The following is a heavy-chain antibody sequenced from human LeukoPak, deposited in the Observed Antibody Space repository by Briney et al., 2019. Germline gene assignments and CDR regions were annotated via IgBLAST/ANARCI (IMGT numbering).Heavy chain of an antibody. CDR3: ARDPSLAVAGSRLFDY. Sequence: ASVKVSCKTSGYTFTNYGISWVRQAPGQGLEWMGWISGYNGNPRNAQKVQGTVTMTTDTSTNTPYMEVNSLRSDDTAIYYGARDPSLAVAGSRLFDYWGQGTLVIVSS. V-gene: IGHV1-18*01. D-gene: IGHD6-19*01. J-gene: IGHJ4*02. CDR1: GYTFTNYG. CDR2: ISGYNGNP.